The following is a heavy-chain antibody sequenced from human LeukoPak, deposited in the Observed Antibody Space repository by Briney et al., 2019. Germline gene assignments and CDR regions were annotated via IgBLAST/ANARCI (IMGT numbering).Heavy chain of an antibody. CDR1: GFTFSSYD. J-gene: IGHJ3*02. Sequence: PAQSLTLSCAASGFTFSSYDMHWVRHGKGKGLEWDSAMGTAGHTYYPGSVKGRFTTSRENAKNSLYLQMNSLRDGATAVYYCARGRGWGTFDMGRQGTMAAVSA. D-gene: IGHD3-10*01. CDR2: MGTAGHT. CDR3: ARGRGWGTFDM. V-gene: IGHV3-13*04.